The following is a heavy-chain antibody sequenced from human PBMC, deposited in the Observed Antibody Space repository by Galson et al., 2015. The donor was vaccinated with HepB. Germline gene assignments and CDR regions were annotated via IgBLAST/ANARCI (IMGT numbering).Heavy chain of an antibody. CDR1: GYTFTNYD. V-gene: IGHV1-8*01. CDR3: ARELDLWFGDSWDGGFFDL. D-gene: IGHD3-10*01. Sequence: SVKVSCKASGYTFTNYDINWVRQAPGHGLEWMGWVNVDSGDTGYAQRFHGRVTMTRDTSIRTAYMEVSSLRAEDTAVYYCARELDLWFGDSWDGGFFDLWGRGTLVTVSS. J-gene: IGHJ2*01. CDR2: VNVDSGDT.